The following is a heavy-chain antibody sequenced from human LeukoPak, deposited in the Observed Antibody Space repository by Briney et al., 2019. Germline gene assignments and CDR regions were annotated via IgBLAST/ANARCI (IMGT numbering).Heavy chain of an antibody. CDR1: GFNFGNYG. CDR3: ANTHCDSSPIVWNF. Sequence: GGSLRLSCTASGFNFGNYGMSWVRQAPGKGLEWVSGLSDAGVRIFYADSVRGRFTVSRDNSKNTLYLQMDSLRAEDTAVYYCANTHCDSSPIVWNFWGQGTLVTVSS. J-gene: IGHJ4*02. V-gene: IGHV3-23*01. CDR2: LSDAGVRI. D-gene: IGHD6-6*01.